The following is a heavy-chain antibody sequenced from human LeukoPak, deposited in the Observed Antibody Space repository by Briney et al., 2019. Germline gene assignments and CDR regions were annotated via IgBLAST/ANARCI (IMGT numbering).Heavy chain of an antibody. CDR3: TRDRWHDYGDSDQ. V-gene: IGHV3-49*04. CDR1: GFKIGDYV. Sequence: PGRSLRLSCTASGFKIGDYVVSWVRQAPGKGLEWVGLIRTKPYGATTDYAASVRGRFTISRDDSKSIAYLQMNSLKTEDTAVYYCTRDRWHDYGDSDQWGQGTLVTVSS. J-gene: IGHJ5*02. D-gene: IGHD4-17*01. CDR2: IRTKPYGATT.